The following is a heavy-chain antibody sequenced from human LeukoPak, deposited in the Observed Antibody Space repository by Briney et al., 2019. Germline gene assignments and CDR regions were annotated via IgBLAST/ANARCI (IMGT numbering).Heavy chain of an antibody. D-gene: IGHD3-9*01. V-gene: IGHV3-23*01. CDR2: ISGSGGST. CDR1: GFTSSSYA. Sequence: GGSLRHSRAASGFTSSSYAMSRVRPAPGKGLEWVSAISGSGGSTYYADSVKGRFTISRDNSKNTLYLQMNSLRAEDTAVYYCAKDLYYDILTEAWGQGTLVTVSS. CDR3: AKDLYYDILTEA. J-gene: IGHJ4*02.